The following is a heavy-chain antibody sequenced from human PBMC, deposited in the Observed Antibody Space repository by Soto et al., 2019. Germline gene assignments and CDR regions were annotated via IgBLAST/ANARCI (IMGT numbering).Heavy chain of an antibody. D-gene: IGHD5-18*01. Sequence: ASVKVSCKASGYTFTTYYIHWVRQAPGQGLEWIGIINPSGGTKSYAQKFQGRDTMTRDTSTSTVYVELSGLISEDTAVYYCARGSRLGYMDAFDIWGQGTMVTVSS. CDR3: ARGSRLGYMDAFDI. CDR1: GYTFTTYY. CDR2: INPSGGTK. V-gene: IGHV1-46*01. J-gene: IGHJ3*02.